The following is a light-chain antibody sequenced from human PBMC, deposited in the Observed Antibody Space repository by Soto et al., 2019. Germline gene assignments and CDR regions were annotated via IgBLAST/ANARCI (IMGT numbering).Light chain of an antibody. J-gene: IGKJ2*01. CDR2: WAS. Sequence: DIVMTQSPDSLAVSLGERATINCKSSQSLLYNSNNKNYLVWYQQKPGQPPKLLIYWASTRESGVPDRFSGSGSGTDFTLTISSLQAEDVAVYYFQQYYSTSYTFVQGTKLEIK. V-gene: IGKV4-1*01. CDR1: QSLLYNSNNKNY. CDR3: QQYYSTSYT.